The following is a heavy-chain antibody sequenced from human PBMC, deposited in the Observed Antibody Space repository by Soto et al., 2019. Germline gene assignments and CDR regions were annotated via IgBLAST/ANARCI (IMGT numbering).Heavy chain of an antibody. Sequence: XGPLRLSCAASGFTFSSYAMSWVRQAPGKGLEWVSAISGSGGSTYYADSVKGRFTISRDNSKNTLYLQMNSLRAEDTAVYYCARNSRTVVNCCLHYWGQGTLVTVSS. CDR3: ARNSRTVVNCCLHY. D-gene: IGHD2-15*01. V-gene: IGHV3-23*01. J-gene: IGHJ4*02. CDR1: GFTFSSYA. CDR2: ISGSGGST.